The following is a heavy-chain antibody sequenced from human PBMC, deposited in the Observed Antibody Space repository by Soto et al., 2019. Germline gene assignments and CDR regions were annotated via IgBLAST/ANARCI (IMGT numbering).Heavy chain of an antibody. V-gene: IGHV2-5*02. Sequence: QLTLKESGPTLVKPTQTLTLTCTFSGFSLPTDSVGVGWIRQPPGKALEWLAVIYWDDTKTYRPSLKSRLTITNDASKNQVALTMTDMDPVDTATYYCAHASGGRCRYWGQGTLVTVSS. CDR1: GFSLPTDSVG. CDR2: IYWDDTK. J-gene: IGHJ4*02. D-gene: IGHD2-15*01. CDR3: AHASGGRCRY.